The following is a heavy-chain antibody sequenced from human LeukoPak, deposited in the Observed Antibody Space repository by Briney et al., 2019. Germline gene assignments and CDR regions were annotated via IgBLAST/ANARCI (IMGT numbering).Heavy chain of an antibody. J-gene: IGHJ4*02. D-gene: IGHD5-24*01. CDR2: ISNDANNE. Sequence: PGGSLRLSCAASSFTFRSYGMHWVRQAPGKGLEWVAVISNDANNENCADSVKGRFTISRDNSQNTLYLQMNSLRVEDTAVYYCAKDRHPARTDGYYFDYWGQGTLVTVSS. CDR1: SFTFRSYG. CDR3: AKDRHPARTDGYYFDY. V-gene: IGHV3-30*18.